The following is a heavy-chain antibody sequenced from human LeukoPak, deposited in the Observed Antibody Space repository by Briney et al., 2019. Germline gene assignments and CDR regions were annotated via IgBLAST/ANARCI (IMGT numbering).Heavy chain of an antibody. J-gene: IGHJ3*02. CDR3: ARGGSYLSAFDI. Sequence: GGSLRLSCSASGFTFSSYAMHWVRRAPGKGLEWVAVISYDVSNEYYADSVKGRFTISRDNSKNTLYLQMNSLRAEDTAVYYCARGGSYLSAFDIWGQGTMVTVSS. D-gene: IGHD1-26*01. V-gene: IGHV3-30*14. CDR2: ISYDVSNE. CDR1: GFTFSSYA.